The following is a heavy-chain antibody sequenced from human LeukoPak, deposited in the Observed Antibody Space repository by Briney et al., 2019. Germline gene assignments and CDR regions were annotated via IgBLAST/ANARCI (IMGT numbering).Heavy chain of an antibody. J-gene: IGHJ6*02. CDR2: IIPISGTA. CDR3: ASIRHYDILTGPLYYYYGMDV. V-gene: IGHV1-69*13. Sequence: ASVKVSCKASGGTFSSYAISWVRQAPGQGLEWMGGIIPISGTANYAQKFQGRVTITADESTSTAYMELSSLRSEDTAVYYCASIRHYDILTGPLYYYYGMDVWGQGTTVTVSS. D-gene: IGHD3-9*01. CDR1: GGTFSSYA.